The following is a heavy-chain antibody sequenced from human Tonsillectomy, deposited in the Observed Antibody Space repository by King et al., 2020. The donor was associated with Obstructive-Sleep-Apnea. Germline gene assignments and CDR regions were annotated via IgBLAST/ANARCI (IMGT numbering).Heavy chain of an antibody. V-gene: IGHV5-51*01. CDR2: IYPGDSDT. CDR3: ARQGEVDTAMVSPIDY. J-gene: IGHJ4*02. CDR1: GYSFTSYW. Sequence: VQLVESGAEVKKPGESLKISCKGSGYSFTSYWIGWVRRMPGKGLEWMGIIYPGDSDTRYSPSFQGQVTISADKSLSTAYLQWSSLKASDTAMYYCARQGEVDTAMVSPIDYWGQGTLVTVSS. D-gene: IGHD5-18*01.